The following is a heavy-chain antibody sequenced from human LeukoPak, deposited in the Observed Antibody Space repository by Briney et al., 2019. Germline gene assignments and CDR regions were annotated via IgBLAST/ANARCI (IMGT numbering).Heavy chain of an antibody. CDR1: GYTFTSYY. CDR3: ARQSITIFGVVILFDY. D-gene: IGHD3-3*01. J-gene: IGHJ4*02. CDR2: INPSGGST. V-gene: IGHV1-46*01. Sequence: GASVKVSCKASGYTFTSYYMHWVRQAPGQGLEWMGIINPSGGSTNYAQKFQGRVTMTRDTSTSTVYMELSSLRSEDTAVYYCARQSITIFGVVILFDYWGQGTLVTVSS.